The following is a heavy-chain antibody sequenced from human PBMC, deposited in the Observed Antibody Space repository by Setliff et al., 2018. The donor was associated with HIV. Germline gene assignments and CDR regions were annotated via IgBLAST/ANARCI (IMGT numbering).Heavy chain of an antibody. J-gene: IGHJ3*02. CDR1: GYTFTSFG. Sequence: ASVKVSCKASGYTFTSFGITWVRQAPGQRPEWLGWINPYNGIANYAQNSQGRVSMTTDTSTRTAYMELRSLRFDDTAIYYCARGYGAFDIWGQGTMVTVSS. CDR3: ARGYGAFDI. D-gene: IGHD4-17*01. CDR2: INPYNGIA. V-gene: IGHV1-18*01.